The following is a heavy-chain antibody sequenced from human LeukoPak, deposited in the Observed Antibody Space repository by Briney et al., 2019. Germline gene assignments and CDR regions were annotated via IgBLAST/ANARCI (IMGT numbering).Heavy chain of an antibody. CDR3: ARGRGYYGSGSYYTIDY. V-gene: IGHV4-39*07. Sequence: SETLSLTCTVSGGSISSSSYYWGWIRQPPGKGLEWIGSIYYSGSTYYNPSLKSRVTISVDTSKNQFSLKLSSVTAADTAVYYCARGRGYYGSGSYYTIDYWGQGTLVTVSS. D-gene: IGHD3-10*01. CDR1: GGSISSSSYY. J-gene: IGHJ4*02. CDR2: IYYSGST.